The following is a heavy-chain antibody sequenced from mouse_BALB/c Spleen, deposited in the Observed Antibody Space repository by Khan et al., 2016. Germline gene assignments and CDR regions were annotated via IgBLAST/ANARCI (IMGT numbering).Heavy chain of an antibody. Sequence: QVQLKQSGPGLVQPSQSLSITCTVSGFSLTSYGVHWVRQSPGKGLEWLGVIWRGGSTDYNAAVMSRLSITKDNSKSQVFFKMNSLQADDTAIYYCARSDGYSYFDYWGQGTTLTVSS. CDR2: IWRGGST. V-gene: IGHV2-5*01. CDR1: GFSLTSYG. J-gene: IGHJ2*01. D-gene: IGHD2-3*01. CDR3: ARSDGYSYFDY.